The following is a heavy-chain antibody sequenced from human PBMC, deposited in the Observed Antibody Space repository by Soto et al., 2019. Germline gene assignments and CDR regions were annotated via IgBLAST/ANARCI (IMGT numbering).Heavy chain of an antibody. CDR1: CYTFTSYG. Sequence: SVKVSFKVSCYTFTSYGIHWVRQAPGQGLEWMGWISAYTGSTNYAQNLQGRVTMTTDTSTSTAYMELRSLRSDDTAVYYCARDPKGYCSSTSCSKPPYYDYGMDVWGQGTPVTVSS. J-gene: IGHJ6*02. CDR2: ISAYTGST. CDR3: ARDPKGYCSSTSCSKPPYYDYGMDV. V-gene: IGHV1-18*04. D-gene: IGHD2-2*01.